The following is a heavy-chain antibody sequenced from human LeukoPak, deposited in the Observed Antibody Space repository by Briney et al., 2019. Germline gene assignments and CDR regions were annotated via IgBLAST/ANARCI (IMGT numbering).Heavy chain of an antibody. V-gene: IGHV3-53*01. Sequence: GGSLRLSCAASGFTVSSSYMCWVRQAPGRGLEWVSVIYRGDTDYADSVKGRFTISRDNSKSTLYLEMNSLRAEDTAVYYCARDLIYWGQGTLVTVSS. CDR2: IYRGDT. J-gene: IGHJ4*02. D-gene: IGHD3/OR15-3a*01. CDR1: GFTVSSSY. CDR3: ARDLIY.